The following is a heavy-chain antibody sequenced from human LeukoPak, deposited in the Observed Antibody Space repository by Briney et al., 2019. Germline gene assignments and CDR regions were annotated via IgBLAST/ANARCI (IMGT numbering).Heavy chain of an antibody. J-gene: IGHJ4*02. CDR3: ARAPGYCSSTSCYGPGY. D-gene: IGHD2-2*01. CDR1: GYTFTGYY. Sequence: ASVKVSCKASGYTFTGYYMHWVRQAPGQGLEWMGWINPNSGGTNYAQKFQGRVTMTRDTSISTAYMELSRLRSDDTAVYYCARAPGYCSSTSCYGPGYWGQGTLVTVSS. V-gene: IGHV1-2*02. CDR2: INPNSGGT.